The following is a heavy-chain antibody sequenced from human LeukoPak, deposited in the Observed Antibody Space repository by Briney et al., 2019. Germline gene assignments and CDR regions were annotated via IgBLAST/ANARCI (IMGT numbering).Heavy chain of an antibody. V-gene: IGHV3-23*01. CDR1: GFTFSSYA. CDR2: ISGSGGST. J-gene: IGHJ4*02. D-gene: IGHD1-26*01. CDR3: AKDRTPWDSGSPVALDY. Sequence: GGSLRLSCAASGFTFSSYAMSWVRQAPGKGLEWVSAISGSGGSTYYADSVKGRFTISRDNSKNTLYLQMNSLRAEDTAVYYCAKDRTPWDSGSPVALDYWGQGTLVTVSS.